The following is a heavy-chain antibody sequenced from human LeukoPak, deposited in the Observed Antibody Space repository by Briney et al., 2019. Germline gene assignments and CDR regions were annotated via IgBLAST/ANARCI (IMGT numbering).Heavy chain of an antibody. Sequence: SETLSPTCSVSGGSIRSKDYWSWIRQSPGKGLEWIGYIYNSAITNYNPHLKSRVTISPDTSKNQFSLELTSVTAADTATYYCVRDRVTGRFFGMDVWGQGTTIIVSS. D-gene: IGHD3-9*01. CDR3: VRDRVTGRFFGMDV. CDR2: IYNSAIT. J-gene: IGHJ6*02. V-gene: IGHV4-59*12. CDR1: GGSIRSKDY.